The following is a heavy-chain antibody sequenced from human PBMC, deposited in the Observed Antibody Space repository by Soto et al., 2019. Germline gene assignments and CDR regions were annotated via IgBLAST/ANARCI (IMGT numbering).Heavy chain of an antibody. CDR2: INHSGST. CDR1: GGSFSGYY. D-gene: IGHD2-2*01. Sequence: SETLSLTCAVYGGSFSGYYWSWIRQPPGKGLEWIGEINHSGSTNYNPSLKSRVTISVDTSKNQFSLKLSSVTAADTAVYYCARGDCSSTSCYYAGTNWFDPWGQGTLVTVSS. V-gene: IGHV4-34*01. CDR3: ARGDCSSTSCYYAGTNWFDP. J-gene: IGHJ5*02.